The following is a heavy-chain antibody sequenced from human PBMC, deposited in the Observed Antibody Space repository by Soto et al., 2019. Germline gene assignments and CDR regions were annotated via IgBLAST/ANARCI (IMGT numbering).Heavy chain of an antibody. J-gene: IGHJ4*02. D-gene: IGHD4-4*01. V-gene: IGHV3-48*02. CDR2: ISSTGNTI. CDR1: GFPFSRFS. Sequence: EVQLVESGGGLVQPGGPLRLPCAASGFPFSRFSLNWVRQAPGKGLEGVSYISSTGNTIYYADSVKGRFTISRDLAKNSLYLQMNNLRDEDTAVYYCARDKDYSIDYWGQGTLVTVSS. CDR3: ARDKDYSIDY.